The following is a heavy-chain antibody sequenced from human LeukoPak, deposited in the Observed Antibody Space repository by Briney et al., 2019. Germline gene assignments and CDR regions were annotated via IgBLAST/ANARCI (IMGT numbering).Heavy chain of an antibody. Sequence: SETLSLTCAVYGGSFSGYYWSWIRQPPGKRLEWIGEINHSGSSNYNPSLKSRVTISVDTSKNQFSLKLSSVTAADTAVYYCAGHLRYFDYWGQGTLVTVSS. V-gene: IGHV4-34*01. CDR3: AGHLRYFDY. J-gene: IGHJ4*02. CDR2: INHSGSS. D-gene: IGHD3-3*01. CDR1: GGSFSGYY.